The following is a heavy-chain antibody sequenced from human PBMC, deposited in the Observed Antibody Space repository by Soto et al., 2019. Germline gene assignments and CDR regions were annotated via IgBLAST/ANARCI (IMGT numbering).Heavy chain of an antibody. CDR3: ARYYYGSGQIDY. D-gene: IGHD3-10*01. V-gene: IGHV4-59*01. CDR1: GGSISSYY. J-gene: IGHJ4*02. Sequence: SETLSLTCTVSGGSISSYYWSWIRQPPGKGLEWIGYIYYSGSTNYNPSLKSRVTISVDTSKNQFSLKLSSVTAADTAVYYCARYYYGSGQIDYWGQGTLVTVSS. CDR2: IYYSGST.